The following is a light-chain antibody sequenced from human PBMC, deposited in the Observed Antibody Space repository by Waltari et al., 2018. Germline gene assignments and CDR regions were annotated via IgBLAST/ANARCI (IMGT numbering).Light chain of an antibody. CDR3: QQYGTSST. CDR2: GAS. Sequence: EIVLTQSPGTLSLSPGERATLSCRASQSVSRNYLVWYQQKPGQAPRLLIYGASSRATGIPDRFSGCGSGTDFTLTISRLEPEDFAVYYCQQYGTSSTFGQGTRLEIK. V-gene: IGKV3-20*01. J-gene: IGKJ5*01. CDR1: QSVSRNY.